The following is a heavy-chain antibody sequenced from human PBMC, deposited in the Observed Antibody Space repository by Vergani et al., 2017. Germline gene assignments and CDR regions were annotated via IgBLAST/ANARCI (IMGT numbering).Heavy chain of an antibody. V-gene: IGHV4-30-2*01. CDR3: ARGYMIGYHRGYWFDP. CDR1: GGSISSGGYS. Sequence: QLQLQESGSGLVKPSQTLSLTCAVSGGSISSGGYSWSWIRQPPGKGLEWIGEINHSGSTNYNPSLKSRVTISVDTSKHQFSLKLSSVTAADTAVYYCARGYMIGYHRGYWFDPWGQGTLVTVSS. D-gene: IGHD3-16*01. CDR2: INHSGST. J-gene: IGHJ5*02.